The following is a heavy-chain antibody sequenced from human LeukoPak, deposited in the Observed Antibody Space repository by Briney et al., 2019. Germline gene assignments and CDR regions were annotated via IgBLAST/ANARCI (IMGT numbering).Heavy chain of an antibody. CDR1: GYTFTCCS. V-gene: IGHV1-68*01. Sequence: ASVKVSCKASGYTFTCCSLHWLQQAPGQGLERMRWITLYNGNTKHAKKFQGRVTITRDMSLRTVYIELSSLRSEDSAVYYCARSRVTMVRGVIWAPDYWGQGTLVTVSS. J-gene: IGHJ4*02. D-gene: IGHD3-10*01. CDR3: ARSRVTMVRGVIWAPDY. CDR2: ITLYNGNT.